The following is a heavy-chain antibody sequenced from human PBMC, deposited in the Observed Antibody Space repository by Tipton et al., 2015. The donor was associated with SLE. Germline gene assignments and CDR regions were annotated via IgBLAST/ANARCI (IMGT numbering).Heavy chain of an antibody. CDR1: GGSISDGAYY. V-gene: IGHV4-31*03. CDR2: IYYTGAT. D-gene: IGHD4-23*01. CDR3: ARERLGGSSGNWFDP. J-gene: IGHJ5*02. Sequence: TLSLTCSVSGGSISDGAYYWSWIRQHPGKGLEWIGYIYYTGATYFNPSLESRVTMSVDTSENQFSLKLTSVTAADTAIYHCARERLGGSSGNWFDPWGQGTLVTVSS.